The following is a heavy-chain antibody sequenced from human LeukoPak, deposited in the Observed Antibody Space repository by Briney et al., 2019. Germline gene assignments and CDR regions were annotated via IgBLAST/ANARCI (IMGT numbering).Heavy chain of an antibody. CDR3: AKDLWRLGIAVAGGEMDY. Sequence: GGSLRLSCAASGFTFSSYAMSWVRQAPGKGLEWVSAISGSGGSTYYADSVKGRFTISRDNSKNTLYLQMNSLRAEDTAVYYCAKDLWRLGIAVAGGEMDYWGQGTLVTVSS. CDR1: GFTFSSYA. D-gene: IGHD6-19*01. V-gene: IGHV3-23*01. CDR2: ISGSGGST. J-gene: IGHJ4*02.